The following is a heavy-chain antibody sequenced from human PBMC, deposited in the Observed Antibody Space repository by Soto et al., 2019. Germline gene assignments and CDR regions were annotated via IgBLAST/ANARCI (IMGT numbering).Heavy chain of an antibody. V-gene: IGHV3-48*02. CDR3: ARGPHYYDSSGYWWYFDY. Sequence: GGSLRLSCAASGFTFSSYSMNWVRQAPGKGLEWVTYNSSSSSTIYYADYVKGRFTISRDNAKNSLYLQMNSLRDEDTAVYYCARGPHYYDSSGYWWYFDYWGQGTLVTVSS. J-gene: IGHJ4*02. CDR2: NSSSSSTI. CDR1: GFTFSSYS. D-gene: IGHD3-22*01.